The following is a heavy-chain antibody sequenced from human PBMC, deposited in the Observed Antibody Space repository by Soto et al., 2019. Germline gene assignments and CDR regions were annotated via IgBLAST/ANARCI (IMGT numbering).Heavy chain of an antibody. V-gene: IGHV3-30*18. CDR2: ISYDGSNK. J-gene: IGHJ4*02. CDR3: AKGGYSGYDSYYFDY. CDR1: GFTFSSYG. Sequence: QVQLVESGGGVVQPGRSLRLSCAASGFTFSSYGMHWVRQAPGKGLEWVAVISYDGSNKYYADSVKGRFTISRDNSKNTLYLQMNSLRAEDTAVYYCAKGGYSGYDSYYFDYWGQGTLVTVSS. D-gene: IGHD5-12*01.